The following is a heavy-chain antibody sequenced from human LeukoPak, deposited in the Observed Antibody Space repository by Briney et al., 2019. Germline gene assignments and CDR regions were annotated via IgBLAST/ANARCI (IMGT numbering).Heavy chain of an antibody. V-gene: IGHV3-21*01. Sequence: PGGSLRLSCAASGFTFSSYAMNWVRRAPGKGLEWVSSISTSSSHVYYADSVKGRFTISRDNAKNSLYLQMNSLRAEDTAVYYCARLPGDYWGQGTLVTVSS. J-gene: IGHJ4*02. CDR3: ARLPGDY. CDR1: GFTFSSYA. CDR2: ISTSSSHV.